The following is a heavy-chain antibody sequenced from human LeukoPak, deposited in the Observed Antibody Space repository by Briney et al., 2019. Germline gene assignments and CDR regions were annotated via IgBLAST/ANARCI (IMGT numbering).Heavy chain of an antibody. Sequence: EPGGSLRPSCAASGFTFSDYYMSWIRQAPGKGLEWVSYISSSGSTIYYADSVKGRFTISRDNAKNSLYLQMNSLRAEDTAVYYCARDVTGYCTNGVCYGPGMDVWGQGTTVTVSS. D-gene: IGHD2-8*01. CDR3: ARDVTGYCTNGVCYGPGMDV. V-gene: IGHV3-11*01. J-gene: IGHJ6*02. CDR1: GFTFSDYY. CDR2: ISSSGSTI.